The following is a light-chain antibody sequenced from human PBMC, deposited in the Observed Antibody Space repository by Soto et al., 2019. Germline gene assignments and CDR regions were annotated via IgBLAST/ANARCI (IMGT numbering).Light chain of an antibody. J-gene: IGKJ1*01. CDR1: QTVSSNY. Sequence: EIVLTLSPGTLSLTPGERATLSCRASQTVSSNYLAWYQQKPGQAPRLLIYGSSSRATGIPDRFSGSGSGTDFTLTISRLGPEDIAVYYCQQYDVPPWTFGQVTKVDIK. CDR2: GSS. CDR3: QQYDVPPWT. V-gene: IGKV3-20*01.